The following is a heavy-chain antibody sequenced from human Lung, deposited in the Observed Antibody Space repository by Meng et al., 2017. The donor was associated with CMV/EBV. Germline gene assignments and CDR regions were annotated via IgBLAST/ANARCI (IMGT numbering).Heavy chain of an antibody. V-gene: IGHV4-34*01. D-gene: IGHD2-2*01. CDR1: GGSFSGYY. J-gene: IGHJ6*01. Sequence: GSLRLXCAVYGGSFSGYYWSWIRQPPGKGLEWIGEINHSGSTNYNPSLKSRVTISVDTSKNQFSLKLSSVTAADTAVYYCARLGYCSSTSCYPGNYYYGMDVW. CDR3: ARLGYCSSTSCYPGNYYYGMDV. CDR2: INHSGST.